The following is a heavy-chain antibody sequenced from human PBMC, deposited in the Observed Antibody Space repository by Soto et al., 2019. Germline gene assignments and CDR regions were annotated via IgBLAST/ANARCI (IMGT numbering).Heavy chain of an antibody. D-gene: IGHD3-22*01. V-gene: IGHV4-34*01. J-gene: IGHJ6*02. CDR1: GGSFSGYY. Sequence: QVQLQQWGAGLLKPSETLALTCAVYGGSFSGYYWSWIRQPPGEGLEWIGEINHSGSTNYNPSLKSRVTISVDTSKNQFSLKLSSVTAADTAVYYCARGGYYDSSGYSPYGMDVWGQGTTVTVSS. CDR2: INHSGST. CDR3: ARGGYYDSSGYSPYGMDV.